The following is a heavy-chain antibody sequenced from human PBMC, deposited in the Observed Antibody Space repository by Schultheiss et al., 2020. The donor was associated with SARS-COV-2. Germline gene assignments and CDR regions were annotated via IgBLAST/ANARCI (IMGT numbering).Heavy chain of an antibody. D-gene: IGHD3-3*01. Sequence: ASVKVSCKASGDTFTSYGISWVRQAPGQGLEWMGWINPNSGGTNYAQELQGRVTMTTDTSTSTVYMELSSLRSEDTAVYYCARDHVLRFLEWRKGWFDPWGQGTLVTVSS. CDR3: ARDHVLRFLEWRKGWFDP. CDR2: INPNSGGT. V-gene: IGHV1-18*01. J-gene: IGHJ5*02. CDR1: GDTFTSYG.